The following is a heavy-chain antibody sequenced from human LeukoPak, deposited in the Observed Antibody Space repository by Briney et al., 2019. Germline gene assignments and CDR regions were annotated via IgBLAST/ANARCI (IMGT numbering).Heavy chain of an antibody. V-gene: IGHV3-74*01. CDR2: LNFDGDIT. CDR1: GFTFSSYW. Sequence: GGSLRLSCAASGFTFSSYWMHWVGHAPGKGLVGVSRLNFDGDITNYADSVKGRFTISRDNAKNTLYLQMNSLRAEDTAVYYCARGWTVATRYGMDVWGQGTTVTVSS. J-gene: IGHJ6*02. CDR3: ARGWTVATRYGMDV. D-gene: IGHD5-12*01.